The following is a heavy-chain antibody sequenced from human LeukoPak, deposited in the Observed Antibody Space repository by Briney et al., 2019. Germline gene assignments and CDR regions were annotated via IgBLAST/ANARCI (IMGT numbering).Heavy chain of an antibody. J-gene: IGHJ5*02. CDR3: ARDWTRTYYYDSSGYLGWFDP. Sequence: SETLSLTCAVYGGSFSGYYWSWIRQPPGKGLEWIGEINHSGSTNYNPSLKSRVTMSVDTSKNQFSLKLSSVTAADTAVYYCARDWTRTYYYDSSGYLGWFDPWGQGTLVTVSS. V-gene: IGHV4-34*01. CDR1: GGSFSGYY. D-gene: IGHD3-22*01. CDR2: INHSGST.